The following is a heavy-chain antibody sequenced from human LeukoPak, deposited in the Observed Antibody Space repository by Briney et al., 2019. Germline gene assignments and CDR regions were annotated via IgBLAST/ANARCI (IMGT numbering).Heavy chain of an antibody. J-gene: IGHJ4*02. CDR2: MNPNCGNT. CDR1: GYTFTSYD. Sequence: ASVKVSCKASGYTFTSYDINWVRQATGQGLEWMGWMNPNCGNTDYAQKFQGRVTMTRNTSISTAYMELSSLRSEDTAVYYCARGLRRITIFGVAMGYWGQGTLVTVSS. D-gene: IGHD3-3*01. V-gene: IGHV1-8*01. CDR3: ARGLRRITIFGVAMGY.